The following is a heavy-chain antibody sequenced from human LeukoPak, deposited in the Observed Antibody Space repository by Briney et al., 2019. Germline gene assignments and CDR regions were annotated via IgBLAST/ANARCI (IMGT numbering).Heavy chain of an antibody. J-gene: IGHJ3*02. CDR1: GFTFSSYG. CDR3: ARALIVGATLTASDI. Sequence: GGSLRLSCAASGFTFSSYGMHWVRQAPGKGLEYVSAINSNAGSTYYATSVKGRSTISRDNSKNTLYLQMGSLRAEDMAVYYCARALIVGATLTASDIWGQGTMVTVSS. V-gene: IGHV3-64*01. CDR2: INSNAGST. D-gene: IGHD1-26*01.